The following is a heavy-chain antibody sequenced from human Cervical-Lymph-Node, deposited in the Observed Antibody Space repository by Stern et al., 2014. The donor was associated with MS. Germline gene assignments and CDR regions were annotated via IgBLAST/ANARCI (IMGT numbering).Heavy chain of an antibody. CDR3: SSLCSGDCKTDS. CDR2: ITPKSGGT. V-gene: IGHV1-46*01. CDR1: GYTFTTYS. D-gene: IGHD2-21*02. J-gene: IGHJ4*02. Sequence: VQLVQSGAEVMKPGASLNISCKASGYTFTTYSIHWVRQAPGQGLEWMGLITPKSGGTNSAPRFQGRVTMTRDTSTSTFYMELSTLRSDDTAIYYCSSLCSGDCKTDSWGQGTLVIVSS.